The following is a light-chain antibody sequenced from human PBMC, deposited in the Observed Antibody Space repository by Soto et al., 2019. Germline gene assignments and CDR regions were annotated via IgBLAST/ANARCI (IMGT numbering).Light chain of an antibody. V-gene: IGKV1-13*02. CDR3: PQFSPPLT. CDR1: QGINTA. CDR2: DAS. Sequence: AIQLTQSPSSLSASVGDRVTITCRASQGINTALAWYQQKPGKPPKLLIHDASTLKSGVPSRFSGGGSGTDFILTIASLQPEDFATYYCPQFSPPLTFGGGTTLQI. J-gene: IGKJ4*01.